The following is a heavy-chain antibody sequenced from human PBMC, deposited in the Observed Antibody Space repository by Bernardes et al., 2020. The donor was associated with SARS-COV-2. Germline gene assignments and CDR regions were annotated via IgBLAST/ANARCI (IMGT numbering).Heavy chain of an antibody. CDR2: IYYSGST. J-gene: IGHJ5*02. CDR1: GGSISSSSYY. Sequence: SETLSLTCTVSGGSISSSSYYWGWIRQPPGKGLEWIGSIYYSGSTYYNPSLKSRVTISVDTSKNQFSLKLSSVTAADTAVYYCARQDIVLMVYAPGIVVGGYNWFDPWGQGTLVTVSS. D-gene: IGHD2-8*01. CDR3: ARQDIVLMVYAPGIVVGGYNWFDP. V-gene: IGHV4-39*01.